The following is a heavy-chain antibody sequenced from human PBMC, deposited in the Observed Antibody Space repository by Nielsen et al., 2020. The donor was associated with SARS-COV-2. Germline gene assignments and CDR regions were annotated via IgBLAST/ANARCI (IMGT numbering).Heavy chain of an antibody. CDR3: ASHYCSSTSCPDYYYMDV. CDR1: GFTFSSYV. CDR2: IYSGGST. D-gene: IGHD2-2*01. J-gene: IGHJ6*03. Sequence: GGSLRLSCAASGFTFSSYVMSWVRQAPGTGLEWVSVIYSGGSTYYADSVKGRFTISRDISKNTLYLQMNSLRVEDTAVYYCASHYCSSTSCPDYYYMDVRGKGTTVTVSS. V-gene: IGHV3-66*04.